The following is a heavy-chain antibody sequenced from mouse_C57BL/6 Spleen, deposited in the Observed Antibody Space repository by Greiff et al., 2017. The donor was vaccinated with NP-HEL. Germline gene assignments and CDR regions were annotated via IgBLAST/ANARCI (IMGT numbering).Heavy chain of an antibody. CDR1: GYAFSSYW. D-gene: IGHD1-1*01. CDR3: ARDTTVYYFDY. Sequence: VKLQESGAELVKPGASVKISCKASGYAFSSYWMNWVKQRPGKGLEWIGQIYPGDGDTNYNGKFKGKATLTADKSSSTAYMQLSSLTSEDSAVYFCARDTTVYYFDYWGQGTTLTVSS. V-gene: IGHV1-80*01. CDR2: IYPGDGDT. J-gene: IGHJ2*01.